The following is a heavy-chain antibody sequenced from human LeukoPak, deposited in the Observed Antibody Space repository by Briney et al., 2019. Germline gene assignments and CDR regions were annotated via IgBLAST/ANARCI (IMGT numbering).Heavy chain of an antibody. V-gene: IGHV4-59*08. CDR1: GGSISSYY. D-gene: IGHD3-16*01. J-gene: IGHJ4*02. CDR3: ARRNTTRRGELDY. Sequence: SETLSLTCTVSGGSISSYYWSWIRQPPGKGLEWIGYIFYSGSTNYNPSLKSRVTISVDTSKNQFSLNLSSVTAADTAVYYCARRNTTRRGELDYWGQGTLVTVSS. CDR2: IFYSGST.